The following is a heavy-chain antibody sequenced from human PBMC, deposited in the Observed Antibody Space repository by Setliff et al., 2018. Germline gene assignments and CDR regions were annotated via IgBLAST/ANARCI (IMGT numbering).Heavy chain of an antibody. Sequence: SETLSLTCTVSGDSMSGASIWAWIRLPPGRGLEFMGYVFPNGASKYDPSFKSRLTISVDTSKNQFSLKLTSVTAADTAFYFCAKGGTYRYFDFWGQGTLVTVSS. CDR1: GDSMSGAS. D-gene: IGHD1-1*01. V-gene: IGHV4-59*01. CDR3: AKGGTYRYFDF. CDR2: VFPNGAS. J-gene: IGHJ4*02.